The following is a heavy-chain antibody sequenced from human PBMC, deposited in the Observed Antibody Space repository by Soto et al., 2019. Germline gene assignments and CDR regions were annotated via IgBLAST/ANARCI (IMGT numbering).Heavy chain of an antibody. CDR3: ARQTYCSSTSCYTVDS. CDR2: IYLGDSDT. D-gene: IGHD2-2*02. V-gene: IGHV5-51*01. J-gene: IGHJ4*02. CDR1: GYSFTSYW. Sequence: GESLKISCKGSGYSFTSYWIGWVRQMPGKGLEWMGIIYLGDSDTRYSPSFQGQVTISADKSISTAYLQWSSLKASDTAMYYCARQTYCSSTSCYTVDSWGQGALVTVSS.